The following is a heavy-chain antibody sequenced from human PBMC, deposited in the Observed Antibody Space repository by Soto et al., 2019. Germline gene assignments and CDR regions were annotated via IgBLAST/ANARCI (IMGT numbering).Heavy chain of an antibody. CDR1: GYTFTSYV. J-gene: IGHJ4*02. CDR3: AHFGIAVALDY. CDR2: ISAYNGNT. Sequence: ASVMVSCKASGYTFTSYVISWVPQAPGQGLEWMGWISAYNGNTNYAQKLQGRVTMTTDTSTSTAYMELRSLRSDDTAVYYCAHFGIAVALDYWGQGTLVTVSS. V-gene: IGHV1-18*01. D-gene: IGHD6-19*01.